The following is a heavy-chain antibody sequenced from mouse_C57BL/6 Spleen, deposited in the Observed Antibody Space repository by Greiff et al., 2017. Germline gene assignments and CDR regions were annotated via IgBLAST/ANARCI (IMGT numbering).Heavy chain of an antibody. CDR2: IDPEDGET. D-gene: IGHD2-2*01. CDR1: GFNIKDYY. J-gene: IGHJ4*01. CDR3: ARSYGYDGEDY. V-gene: IGHV14-2*01. Sequence: VPLQQSGAELVKPGASVKLSCTASGFNIKDYYMHWVKQRPEPGLEWIGRIDPEDGETQYAPKFQGKATITADTSSNTAYLQLSSLTSEDTAVYYCARSYGYDGEDYWGQGTSVTVSS.